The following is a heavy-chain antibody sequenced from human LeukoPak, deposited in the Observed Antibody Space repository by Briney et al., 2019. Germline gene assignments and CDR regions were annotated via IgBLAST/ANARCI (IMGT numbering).Heavy chain of an antibody. J-gene: IGHJ4*02. D-gene: IGHD3-22*01. CDR2: IYYSGST. V-gene: IGHV4-59*01. CDR3: ACGGYYDSSGYPDPHFDY. Sequence: SETLSLTCTVSGGSISSYYWSWLRQPPGKGLEWIGYIYYSGSTNYNPSLKSRVTISVDTSKNQFSLKLSSVTAADTAVYYCACGGYYDSSGYPDPHFDYWGQGTLVTVSS. CDR1: GGSISSYY.